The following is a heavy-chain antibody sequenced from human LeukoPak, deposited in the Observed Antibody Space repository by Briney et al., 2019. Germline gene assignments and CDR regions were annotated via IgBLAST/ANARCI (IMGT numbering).Heavy chain of an antibody. CDR1: GYTFTGYY. Sequence: ASVKVSCKASGYTFTGYYMHWVRQAPGQGLEWVGYIYPNSGATKCAQKFQGRVTMTRDTSISTAYMELSGLGSDDTAVYYCGTLLSNGPFDYWGQGSLVTVSS. CDR2: IYPNSGAT. CDR3: GTLLSNGPFDY. J-gene: IGHJ4*02. V-gene: IGHV1-2*02.